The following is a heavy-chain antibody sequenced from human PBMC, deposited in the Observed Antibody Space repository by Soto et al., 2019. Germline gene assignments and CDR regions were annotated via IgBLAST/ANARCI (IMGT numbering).Heavy chain of an antibody. J-gene: IGHJ4*02. CDR3: ARATAYDILTGYPDLYDY. D-gene: IGHD3-9*01. CDR1: GGTFSSYT. Sequence: VASVKVSCKASGGTFSSYTISWVRQAPGQGLEWMGRIIPILGIANYAQKFQGRVTITADKSTSTAYMELSSLRSEDTAVYYCARATAYDILTGYPDLYDYWGQGTLVTVSS. V-gene: IGHV1-69*02. CDR2: IIPILGIA.